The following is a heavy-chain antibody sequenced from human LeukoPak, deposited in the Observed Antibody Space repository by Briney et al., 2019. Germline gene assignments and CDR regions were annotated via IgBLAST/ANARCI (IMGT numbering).Heavy chain of an antibody. D-gene: IGHD1-1*01. CDR3: ARAAPLTGTTSSGWFDP. Sequence: ASVKVSCKASGYTFTSYGISWVRQAPGQGLEWMGWISAYNGNTNYAQKLQGRVTMTTDTSTSTAYMALRSLRSDDTAVYYCARAAPLTGTTSSGWFDPWGQGTLVTVSS. J-gene: IGHJ5*02. CDR1: GYTFTSYG. V-gene: IGHV1-18*01. CDR2: ISAYNGNT.